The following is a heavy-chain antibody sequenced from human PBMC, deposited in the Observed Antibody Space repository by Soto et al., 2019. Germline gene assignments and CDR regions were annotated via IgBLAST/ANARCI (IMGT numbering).Heavy chain of an antibody. D-gene: IGHD3-16*01. Sequence: PGESLKISCKAIGYSFTNYWVGWVRQTPGKGLEWMGIIFPGDSDTRYNPSFEGQVTVSADESISTAYLQWNNLKASDTAMYYCVRPNFGALTHFDFWGQGTLVTVSS. CDR1: GYSFTNYW. CDR3: VRPNFGALTHFDF. CDR2: IFPGDSDT. J-gene: IGHJ4*02. V-gene: IGHV5-51*01.